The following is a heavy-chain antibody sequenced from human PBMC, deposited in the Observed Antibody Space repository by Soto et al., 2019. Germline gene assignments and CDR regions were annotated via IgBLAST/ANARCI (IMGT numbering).Heavy chain of an antibody. CDR2: IGGRGGNK. CDR1: GFTFNNYA. V-gene: IGHV3-23*01. CDR3: AKPSAYGDFAGSFDS. J-gene: IGHJ4*02. Sequence: EVHLLESGGGLVQRGGSLRLSCVASGFTFNNYAMNWVRQAPGKGLEWVSNIGGRGGNKFYADAMRGRFTISRDNSKNTVYLQMNNLRVEDSATYYCAKPSAYGDFAGSFDSWGQGTLVTVSP. D-gene: IGHD4-17*01.